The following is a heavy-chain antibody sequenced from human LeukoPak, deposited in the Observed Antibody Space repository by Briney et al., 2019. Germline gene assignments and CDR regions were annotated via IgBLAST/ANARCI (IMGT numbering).Heavy chain of an antibody. J-gene: IGHJ4*02. CDR1: GYSISSGYY. CDR3: ARHGVHDFWSGYLPFGY. V-gene: IGHV4-38-2*01. D-gene: IGHD3-3*01. Sequence: SETLSLTCAVSGYSISSGYYWGWIRQPPGKGLEWIGGIYHSGSTYYNPSLKSRVTISVDTSKDQFSLKLSSVTAADTAVYYCARHGVHDFWSGYLPFGYWGQGTLVTVSS. CDR2: IYHSGST.